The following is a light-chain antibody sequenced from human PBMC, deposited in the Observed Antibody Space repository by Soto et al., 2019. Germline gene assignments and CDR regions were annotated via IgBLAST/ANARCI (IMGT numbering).Light chain of an antibody. J-gene: IGKJ2*01. V-gene: IGKV4-1*01. CDR2: RAS. CDR1: QSVFYSSNNRNY. CDR3: QQYYGTPYT. Sequence: DIVMTQSPDTLAVSLGERATINCKSSQSVFYSSNNRNYLAWYQQKAGQPPKLLLYRASIRESGVPDRFSGSGSGTDFTLTISSLQAEDVAVYYCQQYYGTPYTFGQGTKLEIE.